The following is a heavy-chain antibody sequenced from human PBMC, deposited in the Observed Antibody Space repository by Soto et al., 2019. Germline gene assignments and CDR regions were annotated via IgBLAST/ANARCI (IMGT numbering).Heavy chain of an antibody. J-gene: IGHJ4*02. D-gene: IGHD3-3*01. CDR3: ARHRWNSGYYLVFDS. Sequence: PSETLSLTCTVSDGSIGAYYWSWLRQPPGKALEWIGYIYVGGTTNYDPSLKSRATLSVDRSKNQFSLKLSSVTAADTAVYYCARHRWNSGYYLVFDSSGQGTLVTVSS. V-gene: IGHV4-59*08. CDR1: DGSIGAYY. CDR2: IYVGGTT.